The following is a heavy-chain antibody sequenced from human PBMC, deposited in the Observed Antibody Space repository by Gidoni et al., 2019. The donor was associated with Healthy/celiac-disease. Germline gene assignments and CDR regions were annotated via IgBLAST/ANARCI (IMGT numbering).Heavy chain of an antibody. V-gene: IGHV1-24*01. CDR3: ATCYDFWSGQKWAAFDI. J-gene: IGHJ3*02. CDR2: FDPEDGET. Sequence: QVQLVQSGAEVQKPGASVKVYCKVSGYTLTALSMHWVRQAPGKGLEWMGGFDPEDGETIYAQKFQGRVTMTEDTSTDTAYMELSSLRSEDTAVYYCATCYDFWSGQKWAAFDIWGQGTMVTVSS. D-gene: IGHD3-3*01. CDR1: GYTLTALS.